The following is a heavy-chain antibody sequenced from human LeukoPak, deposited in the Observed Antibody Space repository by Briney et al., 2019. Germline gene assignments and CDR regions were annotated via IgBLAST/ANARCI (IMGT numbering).Heavy chain of an antibody. D-gene: IGHD6-13*01. CDR2: INHSGST. J-gene: IGHJ4*02. Sequence: SETLSLTCAVYGGSFSGYYWSWIRQPPGKGLEWIGEINHSGSTNYNPSLKSRVTISVDTSKNQFSLKLSSVTAADTAVYYCASCGSSWYYYDYWGQGTLVTVSS. CDR1: GGSFSGYY. V-gene: IGHV4-34*01. CDR3: ASCGSSWYYYDY.